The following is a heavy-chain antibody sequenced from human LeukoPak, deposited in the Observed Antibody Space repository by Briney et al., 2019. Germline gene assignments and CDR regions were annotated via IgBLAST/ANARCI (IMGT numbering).Heavy chain of an antibody. CDR2: IYPGDSDT. V-gene: IGHV5-51*01. J-gene: IGHJ4*02. Sequence: GESLQISRKGSGYSFTTNWIGWVRQMPGKGLEWMGIIYPGDSDTRYSPSFRGQVTISADKSISTAYLQWSSLKASDTALYYCARQSGAAAGPDYWGQGTLVTVSS. CDR3: ARQSGAAAGPDY. D-gene: IGHD6-13*01. CDR1: GYSFTTNW.